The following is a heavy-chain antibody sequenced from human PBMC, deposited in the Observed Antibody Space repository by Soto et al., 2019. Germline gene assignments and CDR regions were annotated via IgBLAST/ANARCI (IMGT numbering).Heavy chain of an antibody. CDR1: GFTFSSYG. V-gene: IGHV3-33*01. D-gene: IGHD5-12*01. Sequence: PGGSLRLSCAASGFTFSSYGMHWVRQAPGKGLEWVAVIWYDGSNKYYADSVKGRFTISRDNSKNTLYLQMNSLRAEDTAVYYCARDRGGYEIHYYYGMDVWGQGTTVNVSS. J-gene: IGHJ6*02. CDR3: ARDRGGYEIHYYYGMDV. CDR2: IWYDGSNK.